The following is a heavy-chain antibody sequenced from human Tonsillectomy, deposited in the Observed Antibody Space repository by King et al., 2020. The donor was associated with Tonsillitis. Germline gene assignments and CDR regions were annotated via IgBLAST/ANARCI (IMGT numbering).Heavy chain of an antibody. J-gene: IGHJ4*02. CDR2: IIPIFGTA. D-gene: IGHD5-18*01. V-gene: IGHV1-69*01. CDR1: GGTFSSYA. CDR3: ARGGRGYSYGPDYFDY. Sequence: QLVQSGAEVKKPGSSVKVSCKASGGTFSSYAISWVRQAPGQGLEWMGGIIPIFGTANYAQKFQGRVTITADESTSTAYMELSRLRSEDTAVYYCARGGRGYSYGPDYFDYWGQGTLVTVSS.